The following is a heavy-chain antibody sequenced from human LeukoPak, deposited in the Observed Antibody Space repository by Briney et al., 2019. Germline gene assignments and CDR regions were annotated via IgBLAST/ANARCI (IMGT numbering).Heavy chain of an antibody. CDR3: TRHITAAGPDY. Sequence: GESLKISCRGSGYSFTSHWIGWVRQMPGKGLEWMAIIYAGDSGTRISPSFQGQVTVSADKSISTAYLQWSSLKASDTAIYYCTRHITAAGPDYWGQGTLVTVSS. J-gene: IGHJ4*02. CDR1: GYSFTSHW. CDR2: IYAGDSGT. V-gene: IGHV5-51*01. D-gene: IGHD6-13*01.